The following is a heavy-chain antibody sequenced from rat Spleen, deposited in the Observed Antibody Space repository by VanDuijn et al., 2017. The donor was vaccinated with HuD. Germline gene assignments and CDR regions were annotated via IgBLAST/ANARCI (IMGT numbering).Heavy chain of an antibody. CDR1: GFTFNNYY. Sequence: EVQLVESGGGLVQPGRSLKLSCVASGFTFNNYYMAWVRQAPKKGLEWVASISSNGSRTYYPNSVKGRFTISRDNAKSSLYLQMDSLRSEDTATYYCTRDRILRSTGFDYWGQGVMVTVSS. J-gene: IGHJ2*01. CDR3: TRDRILRSTGFDY. V-gene: IGHV5-20*01. D-gene: IGHD1-6*01. CDR2: ISSNGSRT.